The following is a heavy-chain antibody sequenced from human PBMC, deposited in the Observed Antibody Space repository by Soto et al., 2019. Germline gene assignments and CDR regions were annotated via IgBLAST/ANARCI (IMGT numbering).Heavy chain of an antibody. CDR3: ARDAPRGYYYGLDV. Sequence: QVQLQESGPGLVKASETLSLTCTVSGGSISSEYWSWIRQSPGKGLEWIGYIYYTGSAKYNPSLKSRATISVNTSTNQFSLTLSSVTAADTAVYYCARDAPRGYYYGLDVWGQGTTVTVSS. V-gene: IGHV4-59*01. J-gene: IGHJ6*02. CDR2: IYYTGSA. CDR1: GGSISSEY.